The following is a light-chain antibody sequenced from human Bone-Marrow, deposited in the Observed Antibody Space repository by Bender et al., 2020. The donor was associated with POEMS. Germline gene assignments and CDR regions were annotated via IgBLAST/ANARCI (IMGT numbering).Light chain of an antibody. CDR1: SSDVENYNI. CDR3: CSYEGTRSLDVI. V-gene: IGLV2-23*02. Sequence: QSALTQPASVSGSPGQSITISCTGTSSDVENYNIVSWYQQLPGKAPKLIIYEVYKRPSGVSNRFSGSKSGKTASLTISGLQTEDEGDYYCCSYEGTRSLDVIFGGGTKLTVL. CDR2: EVY. J-gene: IGLJ2*01.